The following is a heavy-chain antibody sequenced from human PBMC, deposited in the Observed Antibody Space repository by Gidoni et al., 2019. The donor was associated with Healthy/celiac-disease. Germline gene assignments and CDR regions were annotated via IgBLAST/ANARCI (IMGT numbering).Heavy chain of an antibody. CDR3: AKDQTIAVIDGMDV. V-gene: IGHV3-23*01. CDR2: MSGSGGST. J-gene: IGHJ6*02. D-gene: IGHD6-19*01. CDR1: GFPLRSYA. Sequence: EVQLLESGGGLVQPGGSLGLSCAASGFPLRSYAMSWVRQAPGKGLEWVLAMSGSGGSTYYADSVKGRFTISRDNSKNTLDLQMNSLRAEDTAVYYCAKDQTIAVIDGMDVWGQGTTVTVSS.